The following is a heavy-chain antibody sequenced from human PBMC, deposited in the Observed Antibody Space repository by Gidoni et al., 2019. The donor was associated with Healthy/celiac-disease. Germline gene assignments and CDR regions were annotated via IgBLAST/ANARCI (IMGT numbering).Heavy chain of an antibody. D-gene: IGHD3-3*01. J-gene: IGHJ4*02. CDR1: GFTFSSYS. CDR3: AREAVIYDFWSGYLDY. V-gene: IGHV3-21*01. Sequence: EVQLVESGGGLVKPGGSLRLSCAASGFTFSSYSMTWVRQAPGKGLEWVSSISSSSSYIYYADSVKGRFTISRDNAKNSLYLQMNSLRAEDTAVYYCAREAVIYDFWSGYLDYWGQGTLVTVSS. CDR2: ISSSSSYI.